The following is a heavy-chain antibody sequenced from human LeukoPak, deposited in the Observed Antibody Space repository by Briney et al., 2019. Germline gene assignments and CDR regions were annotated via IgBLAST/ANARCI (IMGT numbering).Heavy chain of an antibody. D-gene: IGHD3-22*01. J-gene: IGHJ3*02. Sequence: GGSLRLSCAASGFTFSSYGMHWVRQAPGKGLEWVAVIWYDGSNKYYADPVKGRFTISRDNSKNTLYLQMNSLRADDTAVYYCARDDLSSGLGDDAFDIWGQGTMVTVSS. V-gene: IGHV3-33*01. CDR1: GFTFSSYG. CDR3: ARDDLSSGLGDDAFDI. CDR2: IWYDGSNK.